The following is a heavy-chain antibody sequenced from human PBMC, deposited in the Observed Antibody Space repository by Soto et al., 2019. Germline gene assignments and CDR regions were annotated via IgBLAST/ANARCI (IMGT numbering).Heavy chain of an antibody. J-gene: IGHJ6*02. Sequence: ASVKVSCKASGYTFTYYHVHWVLQAPGQGLDWMGIINPSGGSTSYAQKFQGRVTMTRDTSTSTVYMELSSLRSEDTAVYYCARDRRITGTTEYDYYYYGMDVWGQGTTVTVSS. CDR2: INPSGGST. CDR1: GYTFTYYH. V-gene: IGHV1-46*01. CDR3: ARDRRITGTTEYDYYYYGMDV. D-gene: IGHD1-7*01.